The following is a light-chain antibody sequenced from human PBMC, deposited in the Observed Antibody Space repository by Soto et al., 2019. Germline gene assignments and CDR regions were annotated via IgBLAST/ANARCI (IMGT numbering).Light chain of an antibody. CDR2: EVT. Sequence: QSALTQPPSASGSPGQSVTISCTGTSSDVGGNNYVSWYQQHPGKAPKLMIFEVTKRPAGVPDRFSGSKSGNTASLTDSGLQAEDQAHYYYSSNAGSYNDVFAAGTKLTVL. J-gene: IGLJ2*01. V-gene: IGLV2-8*01. CDR3: SSNAGSYNDV. CDR1: SSDVGGNNY.